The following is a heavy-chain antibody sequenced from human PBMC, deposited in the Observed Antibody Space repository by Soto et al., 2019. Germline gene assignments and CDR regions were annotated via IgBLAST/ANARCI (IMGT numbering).Heavy chain of an antibody. V-gene: IGHV3-11*03. CDR3: AKFSGQPTATDY. CDR2: ISPGSRYP. CDR1: GFTFGDSY. J-gene: IGHJ4*02. Sequence: PGGTLRLTCAGSGFTFGDSYMSWIRQAPGKGLEWLSYISPGSRYPAYADSMKGRFTISRDNSKKTLYLQMNSLRAEYTDVYFCAKFSGQPTATDYWGQGTMVTVSS. D-gene: IGHD2-2*01.